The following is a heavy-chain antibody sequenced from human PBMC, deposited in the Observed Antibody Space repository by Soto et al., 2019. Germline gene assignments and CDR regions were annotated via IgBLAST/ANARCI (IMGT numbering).Heavy chain of an antibody. D-gene: IGHD6-13*01. Sequence: EVQLVQSGAEVKKPGESLRISCKGSGYSFTSYWISWVRQMPGKGLEWMGRIDPSDSYTNYSPSFQGHVTISADKSISPAYLQWSSLKASDTAMDYCARLQAAAGDNGLTFDYWGQGTLVTVSS. CDR1: GYSFTSYW. CDR3: ARLQAAAGDNGLTFDY. J-gene: IGHJ4*02. V-gene: IGHV5-10-1*01. CDR2: IDPSDSYT.